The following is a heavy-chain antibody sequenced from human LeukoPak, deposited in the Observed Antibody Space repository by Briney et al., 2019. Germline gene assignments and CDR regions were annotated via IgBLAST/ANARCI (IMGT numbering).Heavy chain of an antibody. CDR3: ASGQRSSTWCAGYYFDY. D-gene: IGHD6-13*01. CDR1: GYTFTGYY. CDR2: INPNSGGT. J-gene: IGHJ4*02. Sequence: ALVKVSCKASGYTFTGYYMHWGRQAPGQGLEWMGWINPNSGGTSYAQKVQGRVTMPRDTSISTAYMELSRVTSDDTAVYYCASGQRSSTWCAGYYFDYWGQGTLVTVSS. V-gene: IGHV1-2*02.